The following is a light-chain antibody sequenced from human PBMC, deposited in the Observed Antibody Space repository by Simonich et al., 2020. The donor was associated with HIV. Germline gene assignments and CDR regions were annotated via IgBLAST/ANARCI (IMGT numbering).Light chain of an antibody. CDR2: GES. Sequence: DVVMTQSPDSLAVSLGERATINCKSSQSVLYSSNNRNYLAWYQQKPGQPPKLLIYGESTRESGVPDRFSGSGSGTDFTLTISSLQAEDVGVYYCQQYYSTPLTFGGGTKVEIK. V-gene: IGKV4-1*01. J-gene: IGKJ4*01. CDR1: QSVLYSSNNRNY. CDR3: QQYYSTPLT.